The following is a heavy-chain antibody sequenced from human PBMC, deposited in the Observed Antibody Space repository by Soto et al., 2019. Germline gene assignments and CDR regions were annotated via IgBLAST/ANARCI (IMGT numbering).Heavy chain of an antibody. CDR3: ARGLRPDSSGCYYFDY. Sequence: QVQLQQWGAGLLKPSETLSLTCAVYGGSFSGYYWSWIRQPPGKGLEWIGEINHSGSTNYNPSLKSRVTISVDTSKNQFSLKLSSVTAADTAVYYCARGLRPDSSGCYYFDYWGQGTLVTVSS. D-gene: IGHD3-22*01. CDR2: INHSGST. CDR1: GGSFSGYY. V-gene: IGHV4-34*01. J-gene: IGHJ4*02.